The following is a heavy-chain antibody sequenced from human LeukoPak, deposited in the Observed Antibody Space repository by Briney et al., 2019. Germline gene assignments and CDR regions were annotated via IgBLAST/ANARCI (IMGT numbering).Heavy chain of an antibody. D-gene: IGHD3-22*01. V-gene: IGHV1-2*02. CDR1: GYTFTGYY. Sequence: ASVKVSCKASGYTFTGYYMHWVRQAPGQGLEWMGWINPNSGGTNYAQKFQGRVTMTRDTSISTAYMELSRLRSDDTAVYYCAREKTDYYDSSGDCFDYWGQGTLVTVSS. CDR2: INPNSGGT. J-gene: IGHJ4*02. CDR3: AREKTDYYDSSGDCFDY.